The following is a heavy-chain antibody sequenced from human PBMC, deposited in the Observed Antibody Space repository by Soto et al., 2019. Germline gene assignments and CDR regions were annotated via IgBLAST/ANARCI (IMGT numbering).Heavy chain of an antibody. CDR1: GFSLSTSGVG. J-gene: IGHJ4*02. CDR3: AHSSHVFDFWSVFNLERFDY. CDR2: IYWDDDK. V-gene: IGHV2-5*02. D-gene: IGHD3-3*01. Sequence: QITLKESGPTLVKPTQTLTLTCTFSGFSLSTSGVGVGWIRQPPGKALEWLALIYWDDDKRYSPSLKSRLTITKDTSKNQVVLTMSNMDPVDTATYYCAHSSHVFDFWSVFNLERFDYWGQGTLVTVSS.